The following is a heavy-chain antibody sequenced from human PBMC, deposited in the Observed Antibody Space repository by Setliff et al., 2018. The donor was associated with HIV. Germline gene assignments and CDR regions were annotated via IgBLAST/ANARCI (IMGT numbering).Heavy chain of an antibody. CDR2: INSDGSST. D-gene: IGHD3-22*01. CDR3: AKNLGTSGYYDGYGAFDI. V-gene: IGHV3-74*01. Sequence: GGSLRLSCAASGFTFSSYWMHWVRQAPGKGLVWVSRINSDGSSTSYADSVKGRFTISRDNAKNTLYLQMNSLRAEDTAVYYCAKNLGTSGYYDGYGAFDIWGQGTMVTVSS. CDR1: GFTFSSYW. J-gene: IGHJ3*02.